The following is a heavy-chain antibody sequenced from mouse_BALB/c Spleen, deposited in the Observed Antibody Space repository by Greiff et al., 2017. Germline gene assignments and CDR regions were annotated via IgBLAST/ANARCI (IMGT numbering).Heavy chain of an antibody. D-gene: IGHD1-1*01. CDR3: TRSGYYGSSRYFDV. Sequence: EVQLQESGPELVKPGASVKISCKASGYSFTGYYMHWVKQSPENSLEWIGEINPSTGGTSYNQKFKGKATLTVDKSSSTAYMQLKSLTSEESAVYYGTRSGYYGSSRYFDVWGAGTTVTVSS. J-gene: IGHJ1*01. CDR1: GYSFTGYY. V-gene: IGHV1-42*01. CDR2: INPSTGGT.